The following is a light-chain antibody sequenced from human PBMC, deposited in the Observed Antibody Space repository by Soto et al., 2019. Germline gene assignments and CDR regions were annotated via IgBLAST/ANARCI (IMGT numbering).Light chain of an antibody. V-gene: IGKV3-20*01. CDR2: GAS. J-gene: IGKJ3*01. CDR1: QSVTTSY. Sequence: EIVLTQSPGTLSLSPGERATLSCRASQSVTTSYLAWYQRKPGQAPRLLIYGASSRATGIPNRFSGSGSGTDFTLTISRLEPEDVATYYCQKYNSAPFTFGPGTKVDIK. CDR3: QKYNSAPFT.